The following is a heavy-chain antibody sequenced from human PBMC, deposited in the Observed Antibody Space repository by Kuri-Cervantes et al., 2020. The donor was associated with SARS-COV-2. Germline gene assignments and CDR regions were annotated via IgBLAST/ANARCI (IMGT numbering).Heavy chain of an antibody. V-gene: IGHV4-4*07. Sequence: ESLKISCTVAGGSSRIYYWNWVRQPAGKGLEWIGRIYSSGTTNYSPSLRSRVTLSIDTSKNQFSLKLTSVTAADTAVYYCAREGDGNYPEPFDFWGQGTRVTCSS. CDR3: AREGDGNYPEPFDF. J-gene: IGHJ4*02. CDR2: IYSSGTT. CDR1: GGSSRIYY. D-gene: IGHD1-7*01.